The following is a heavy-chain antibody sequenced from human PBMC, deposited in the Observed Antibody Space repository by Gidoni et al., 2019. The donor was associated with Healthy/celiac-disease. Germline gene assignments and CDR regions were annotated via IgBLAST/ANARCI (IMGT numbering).Heavy chain of an antibody. Sequence: QVQLQQWGAGLLKPSETLSLTCAVYGGSFSGYYWSWIRQPPGKGLEWIGEINHSGSTNYNPSLKSRVTISVDTSKNQFSLKLSSVTAADTAVYYCATEPWGDANYWGQGAQVTVSS. J-gene: IGHJ4*02. CDR2: INHSGST. V-gene: IGHV4-34*01. D-gene: IGHD2-8*01. CDR3: ATEPWGDANY. CDR1: GGSFSGYY.